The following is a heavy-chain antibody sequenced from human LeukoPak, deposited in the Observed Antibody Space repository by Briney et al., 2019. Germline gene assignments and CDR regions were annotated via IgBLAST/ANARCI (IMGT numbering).Heavy chain of an antibody. CDR2: ISGSGTST. CDR3: AKDRAGGYCSGGSCYVFDY. CDR1: GFTFDNYA. D-gene: IGHD2-15*01. J-gene: IGHJ4*02. V-gene: IGHV3-23*01. Sequence: GGSLIHSCSASGFTFDNYAMSWGRQAPGKGLEWVSAISGSGTSTYYADSVKGRFTISRDFSKNTLYLQMNSLRAEDTALYFCAKDRAGGYCSGGSCYVFDYWGQGTLVTVSS.